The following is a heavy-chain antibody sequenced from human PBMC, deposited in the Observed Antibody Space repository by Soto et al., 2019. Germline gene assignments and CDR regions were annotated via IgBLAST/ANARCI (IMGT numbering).Heavy chain of an antibody. D-gene: IGHD3-10*01. J-gene: IGHJ4*02. CDR2: ISRSGGST. Sequence: EVQLLESGGGLVQPGGSLRLSCAASGFTFNSYAMSWVRQAPGKGLEWVSTISRSGGSTYYADSVKGRFTISRDNSKNTLYLQMNSLRADDTAVYYCAKYLVHGNYFDYWGQGTHVTVSS. V-gene: IGHV3-23*01. CDR3: AKYLVHGNYFDY. CDR1: GFTFNSYA.